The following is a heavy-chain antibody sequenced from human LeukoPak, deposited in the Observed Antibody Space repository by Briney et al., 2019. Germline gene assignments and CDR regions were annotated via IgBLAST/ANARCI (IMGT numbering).Heavy chain of an antibody. Sequence: ASVKVSCKASGYTFTGYYMHWVRQAPGQGLEWMGWINPNSGGTNYAQKFQGRVTMTRDTSISTAYMELSRLRSDDTAVYYCARAAVWSGYPQPSWFDPWGQRTLVTVSS. V-gene: IGHV1-2*02. CDR1: GYTFTGYY. J-gene: IGHJ5*02. CDR2: INPNSGGT. D-gene: IGHD3-3*01. CDR3: ARAAVWSGYPQPSWFDP.